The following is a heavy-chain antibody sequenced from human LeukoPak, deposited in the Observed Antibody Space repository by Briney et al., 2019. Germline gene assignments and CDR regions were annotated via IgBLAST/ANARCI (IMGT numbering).Heavy chain of an antibody. J-gene: IGHJ3*02. CDR1: GFTFSSYA. CDR2: ISGSGGST. D-gene: IGHD3-3*01. CDR3: AKDTYDFWSGYYTPAFDI. V-gene: IGHV3-23*01. Sequence: GGSLRLSCAASGFTFSSYAMSWVRQAPGKGLEWVSAISGSGGSTYYADSVKGRFTISRDNSKNTLYLQMNSLRAEDTAVYYCAKDTYDFWSGYYTPAFDIWGQGTMVTVSS.